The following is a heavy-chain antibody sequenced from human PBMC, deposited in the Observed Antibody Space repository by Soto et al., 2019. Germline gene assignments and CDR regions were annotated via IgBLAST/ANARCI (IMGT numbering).Heavy chain of an antibody. CDR1: GFTFSSYD. V-gene: IGHV3-13*04. CDR2: IGTAGDT. CDR3: ARLGGYYAFDI. Sequence: LRLSCAASGFTFSSYDMHWVRQATGKGLEWVSAIGTAGDTYYPGSVKGRFTISRENAKNSLYLQMNSLRAGDTAVYYCARLGGYYAFDIWGQGTVVTVSS. D-gene: IGHD3-22*01. J-gene: IGHJ3*02.